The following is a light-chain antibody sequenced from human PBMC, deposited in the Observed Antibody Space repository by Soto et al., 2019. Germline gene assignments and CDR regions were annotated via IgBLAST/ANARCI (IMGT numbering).Light chain of an antibody. CDR2: GAS. CDR1: QSINSF. CDR3: QQSYYNPT. V-gene: IGKV3-20*01. Sequence: EIVLTQSPGTLSLSPGEGATLSCRASQSINSFLAWYQQRRGQAPRLLIHGASNRATGIPDRFSGSGSGPDFTLTISRLQREDFATYYCQQSYYNPTFGQGTKVDIK. J-gene: IGKJ1*01.